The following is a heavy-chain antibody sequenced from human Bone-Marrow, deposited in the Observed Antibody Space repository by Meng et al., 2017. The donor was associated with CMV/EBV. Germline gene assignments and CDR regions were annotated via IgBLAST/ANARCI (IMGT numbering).Heavy chain of an antibody. J-gene: IGHJ6*02. CDR1: GYTFTGYY. D-gene: IGHD2-2*02. Sequence: ASVKVSCKASGYTFTGYYMHWVRQAPGQGLEWMGWINPNSGGTNYAQKFQGRVTMTRDTSISTAYMELSRPRSDDTAVYYCARDGIVVVPAAIQGSNYYYYGMDVWGQGTTVTVSS. V-gene: IGHV1-2*02. CDR3: ARDGIVVVPAAIQGSNYYYYGMDV. CDR2: INPNSGGT.